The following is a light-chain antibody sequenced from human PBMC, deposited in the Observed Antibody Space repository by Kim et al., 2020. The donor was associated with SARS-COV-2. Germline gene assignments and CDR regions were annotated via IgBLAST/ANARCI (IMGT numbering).Light chain of an antibody. CDR3: QQYDNFSIT. J-gene: IGKJ5*01. CDR1: QDISTN. V-gene: IGKV1-33*01. Sequence: DIQMTQSPSSLSASVGDRVTITCQASQDISTNLNWYQQKPGKAPKLLIYDSSNLETGVPIRFTGSGSGTHFTLTINSLQPEDFATYYCQQYDNFSITFGQGTRLEIK. CDR2: DSS.